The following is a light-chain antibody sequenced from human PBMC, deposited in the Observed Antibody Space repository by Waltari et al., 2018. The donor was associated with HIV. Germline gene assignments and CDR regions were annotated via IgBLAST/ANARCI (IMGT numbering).Light chain of an antibody. CDR1: NIGSKS. CDR2: DDR. Sequence: SYDLTQPPSVSVAPGQTARITCGGNNIGSKSVHWYQLGPGQAPVLVVYDDRDRPSGIPERFSGSNSGDTATLTVGWAEAGDEADYYCQVWDSNSAFFGSGTKVTVL. V-gene: IGLV3-21*02. J-gene: IGLJ1*01. CDR3: QVWDSNSAF.